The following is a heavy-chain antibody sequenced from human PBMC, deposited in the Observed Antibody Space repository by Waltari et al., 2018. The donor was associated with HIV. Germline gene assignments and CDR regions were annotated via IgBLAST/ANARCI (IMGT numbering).Heavy chain of an antibody. CDR1: GGSISRSD. Sequence: QVQLQESGPGLVKHSETLSLTCTVPGGSISRSDWDWIRQTPGKALEWIGYRSYRGSTNYNPSLKSRVTISVDTSKNQFSLKLSSVTAADTAVYYCARGGIAVAGAFDYWGQGTLVTVSS. V-gene: IGHV4-59*01. CDR3: ARGGIAVAGAFDY. D-gene: IGHD6-19*01. CDR2: RSYRGST. J-gene: IGHJ4*02.